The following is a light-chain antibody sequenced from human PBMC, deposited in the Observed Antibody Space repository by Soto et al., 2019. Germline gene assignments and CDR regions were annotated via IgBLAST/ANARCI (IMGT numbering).Light chain of an antibody. J-gene: IGLJ1*01. CDR2: DVS. CDR1: SSDVGGYNY. CDR3: SSYTSSSTPYV. V-gene: IGLV2-14*01. Sequence: QSALTQPASVSGSPGQSITISCTGTSSDVGGYNYVSWYQQHTGKAPKLMIYDVSNRPSGVSNRFSGSQSGNTASLAISGRQAEDEADYYCSSYTSSSTPYVLGTGTKVTVL.